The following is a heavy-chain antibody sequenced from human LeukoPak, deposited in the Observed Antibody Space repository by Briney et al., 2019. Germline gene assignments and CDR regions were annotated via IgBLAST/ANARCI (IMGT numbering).Heavy chain of an antibody. CDR2: ISWNSGSI. D-gene: IGHD3-22*01. V-gene: IGHV3-9*01. CDR1: GFTFDDYA. J-gene: IGHJ4*02. Sequence: GGSLRLSCAASGFTFDDYAMHWVRQAPGKGLEWVSGISWNSGSIGYADSVKGRFTISRDNAKNSLYLQMNSLRAEDTALYYCAKQRSNYYDSSGPLDYWGQGTLVTVSS. CDR3: AKQRSNYYDSSGPLDY.